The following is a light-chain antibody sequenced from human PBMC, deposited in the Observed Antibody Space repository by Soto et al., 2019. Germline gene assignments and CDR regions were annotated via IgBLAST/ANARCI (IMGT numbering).Light chain of an antibody. CDR2: AAS. J-gene: IGKJ5*01. CDR1: QSISTY. CDR3: QQSYSTPSIT. V-gene: IGKV1-39*01. Sequence: DIQMTQSPSSLSASVGHRVTITCRASQSISTYLNWYQQKPGKAPKLLIYAASSLQSGVPSRFSGSGSGTDFTLTISSLQPEDFATYYGQQSYSTPSITFGQGTRLEIK.